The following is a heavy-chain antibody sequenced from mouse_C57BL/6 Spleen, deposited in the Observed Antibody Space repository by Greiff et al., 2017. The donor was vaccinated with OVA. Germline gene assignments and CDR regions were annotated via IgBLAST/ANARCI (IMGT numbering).Heavy chain of an antibody. Sequence: EVQLVESGGGLVKPGGSLKLSCAASGFTFSDYGMHWVRQAPEKGLEWVAYISSGSSTIYYADTVKGRFTISRDNAKNTLYLQMSSLKSEDTAMYYCASLLPLSYWGQGTLVTVSA. D-gene: IGHD2-10*01. CDR3: ASLLPLSY. J-gene: IGHJ3*01. CDR2: ISSGSSTI. V-gene: IGHV5-17*03. CDR1: GFTFSDYG.